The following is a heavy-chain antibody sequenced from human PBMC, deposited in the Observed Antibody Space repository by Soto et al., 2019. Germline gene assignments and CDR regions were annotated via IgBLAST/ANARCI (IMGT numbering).Heavy chain of an antibody. CDR3: ARDMGFGLSDY. Sequence: QVQLMQSGAEVKKPGASVKVSCKASGYTFTSYAMDWVRQAPGQRLEWMGWINAGNGNTKYSQKFQGRVTITRDTSASTAYMELSSLRSEDTAVYYCARDMGFGLSDYWGQGTLVTVSS. J-gene: IGHJ4*02. CDR1: GYTFTSYA. V-gene: IGHV1-3*01. CDR2: INAGNGNT. D-gene: IGHD3-10*01.